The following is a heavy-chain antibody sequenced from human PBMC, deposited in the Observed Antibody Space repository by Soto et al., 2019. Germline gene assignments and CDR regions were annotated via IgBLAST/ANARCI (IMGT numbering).Heavy chain of an antibody. D-gene: IGHD6-6*01. J-gene: IGHJ5*02. CDR2: IYHSGST. CDR1: GGSISSGDYY. V-gene: IGHV4-30-2*01. Sequence: SETLALTCTVSGGSISSGDYYWSWIRQPPGKGLEWIGYIYHSGSTYYNPSLKSRVTISVDRSKNQFSLKLSSVTAADTAVYYCARVGYSSSSGWFDPWGQGTLVTVSS. CDR3: ARVGYSSSSGWFDP.